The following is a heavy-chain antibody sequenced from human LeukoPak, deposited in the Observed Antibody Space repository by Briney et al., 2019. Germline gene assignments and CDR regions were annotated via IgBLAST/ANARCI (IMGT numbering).Heavy chain of an antibody. V-gene: IGHV4-34*01. D-gene: IGHD6-13*01. CDR3: AIGQQPGAFDI. CDR1: GGSFSGYY. CDR2: INHSGST. Sequence: SSETLSLTCAVYGGSFSGYYWSWIRQPPGKGLEWIGEINHSGSTNYNPSLKSRVTISVDTSKNQFSLKLSSVTAADTAVYYCAIGQQPGAFDIWGQGTMVTLSS. J-gene: IGHJ3*02.